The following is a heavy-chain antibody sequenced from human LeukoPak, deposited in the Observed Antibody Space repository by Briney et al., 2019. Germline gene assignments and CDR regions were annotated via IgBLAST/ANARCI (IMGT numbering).Heavy chain of an antibody. J-gene: IGHJ3*02. Sequence: GGSLRLSCAASGFTFSSYGMHWVRQAPGKGLEWVALIWYDGSNKYYADSVKGRFTISRDNSKNTLYLQMNTLRAEDTAVYYCARGKTAVDDAFDIWGQGTMVTVSS. CDR3: ARGKTAVDDAFDI. V-gene: IGHV3-33*01. CDR1: GFTFSSYG. D-gene: IGHD2-21*02. CDR2: IWYDGSNK.